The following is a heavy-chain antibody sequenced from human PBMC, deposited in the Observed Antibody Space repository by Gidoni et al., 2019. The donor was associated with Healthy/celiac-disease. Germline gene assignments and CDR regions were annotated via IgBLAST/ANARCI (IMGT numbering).Heavy chain of an antibody. CDR2: INAGNGNT. CDR1: GYTFTSYA. J-gene: IGHJ5*02. V-gene: IGHV1-3*01. D-gene: IGHD3-10*01. CDR3: ARDPRVDMVRGVKGWFDP. Sequence: QVQLVQSGAEVKKPGASVTVSCKASGYTFTSYALHWVRQAPGQRLEWMGWINAGNGNTKYSQKFQGRVTITRDTSASTAYMELSSLRSEDTAVYYCARDPRVDMVRGVKGWFDPWGQGTLVTVSS.